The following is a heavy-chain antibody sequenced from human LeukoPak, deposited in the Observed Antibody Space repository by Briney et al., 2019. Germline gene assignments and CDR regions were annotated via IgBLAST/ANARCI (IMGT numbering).Heavy chain of an antibody. Sequence: PSETLSLTCTVSGYSISSGYYWGWIRQPPGKGLEWIGSIYHSGSTYYNPSLKSRVTISVDTSKNQFSLKLSSVTAADTAVYYCASAYGSGSYYEGAPNWFDPWGQGTLVTVSS. D-gene: IGHD3-10*01. CDR2: IYHSGST. CDR3: ASAYGSGSYYEGAPNWFDP. V-gene: IGHV4-38-2*02. CDR1: GYSISSGYY. J-gene: IGHJ5*02.